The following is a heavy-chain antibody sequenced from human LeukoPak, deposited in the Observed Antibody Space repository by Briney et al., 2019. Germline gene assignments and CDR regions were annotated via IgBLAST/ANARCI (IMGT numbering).Heavy chain of an antibody. CDR3: AREVSYGAGFDY. Sequence: ASVKVSCKASGYTFTGYCMHWVRQAPGQGLEWMGWINPNSGGTNYAQKFQGRVTMTRDTSISTAYMELSRLRSDDTAVYICAREVSYGAGFDYWGQGTLVTVSS. J-gene: IGHJ4*02. D-gene: IGHD3-10*01. CDR2: INPNSGGT. CDR1: GYTFTGYC. V-gene: IGHV1-2*02.